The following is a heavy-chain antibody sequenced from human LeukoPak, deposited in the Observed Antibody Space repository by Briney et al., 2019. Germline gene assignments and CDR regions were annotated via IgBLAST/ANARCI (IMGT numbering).Heavy chain of an antibody. Sequence: ASVKVSCKASGGTFSSYAISWVRQAPGQGLEWMGGIIPIFGTANYAQKFQGRVTITTDESTSTAYMELSSLRSEDTAVYYCARYFGVVRDAFDIWGQGTMVTVSP. J-gene: IGHJ3*02. V-gene: IGHV1-69*05. D-gene: IGHD3-3*01. CDR1: GGTFSSYA. CDR2: IIPIFGTA. CDR3: ARYFGVVRDAFDI.